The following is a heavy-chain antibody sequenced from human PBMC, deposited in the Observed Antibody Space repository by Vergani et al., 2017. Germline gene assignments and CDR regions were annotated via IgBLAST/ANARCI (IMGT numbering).Heavy chain of an antibody. CDR2: LCPSGST. J-gene: IGHJ6*02. CDR3: VRHDSGHYDSSYCGLDV. Sequence: QLQMQESGPGLVKTSETLSLTCSASGAPISYWCSSWLRQPAGKGLEWIGWLCPSGSTNYKPSLKSRVSISVDTSKNQFSLKLSSVTAADSAVYYCVRHDSGHYDSSYCGLDVWGQGTTVTVSS. CDR1: GAPISYWC. D-gene: IGHD3-16*01. V-gene: IGHV4-59*08.